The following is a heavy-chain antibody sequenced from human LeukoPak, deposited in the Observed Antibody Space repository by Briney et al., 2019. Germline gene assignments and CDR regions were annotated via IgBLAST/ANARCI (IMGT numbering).Heavy chain of an antibody. D-gene: IGHD1/OR15-1a*01. CDR3: ARVRREMKRSLGRTTEYSYYYYMDV. V-gene: IGHV3-7*01. Sequence: GGSLRLSCAASGLTFSNYWMSWVRQGPGKGLEWVANIKHDGSEKYYIDFVKGRFTISRDNAKNSVYLQMNRLRAEDTAVYYCARVRREMKRSLGRTTEYSYYYYMDVWGKGTTVTVSS. CDR2: IKHDGSEK. J-gene: IGHJ6*03. CDR1: GLTFSNYW.